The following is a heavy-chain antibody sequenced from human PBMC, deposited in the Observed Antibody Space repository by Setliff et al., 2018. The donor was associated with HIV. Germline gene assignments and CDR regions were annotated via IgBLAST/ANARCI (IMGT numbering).Heavy chain of an antibody. Sequence: AASVKVSCKASGYTFTSYAMNWVRQAPGQGLEWMGWINTNTGNPTYAQGFTGRFVFSLDTSVSTAYLQISSLKAEDTAVYYCARDLRRVGFLEWLTHRMYYYMDVWGKGTTVTVSS. CDR3: ARDLRRVGFLEWLTHRMYYYMDV. CDR2: INTNTGNP. D-gene: IGHD3-3*01. J-gene: IGHJ6*03. V-gene: IGHV7-4-1*02. CDR1: GYTFTSYA.